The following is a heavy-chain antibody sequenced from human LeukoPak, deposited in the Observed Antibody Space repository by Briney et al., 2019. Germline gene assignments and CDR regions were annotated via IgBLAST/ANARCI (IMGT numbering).Heavy chain of an antibody. Sequence: GGSLRLSCAASGFTFSSYAMSWVRQAPGKGLEWVSVIYSGGSTYYADSVKGRFTISRDNSKNTLYLQMNSLRAEDTAVYYCARKAVAGTFDYWGQGTLVTVSP. D-gene: IGHD6-19*01. V-gene: IGHV3-53*01. CDR2: IYSGGST. J-gene: IGHJ4*02. CDR1: GFTFSSYA. CDR3: ARKAVAGTFDY.